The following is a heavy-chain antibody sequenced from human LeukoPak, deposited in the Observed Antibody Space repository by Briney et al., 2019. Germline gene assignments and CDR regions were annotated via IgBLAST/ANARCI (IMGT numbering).Heavy chain of an antibody. Sequence: GGSLRLSCEASGYTFSDYGMHWVRQAPGKGLEWVAVILYDGSYKSYVDSVRGRFTISRDNSKDRLYLQMNSLRAEDTAIYYCAKDRYPMVRGMMIAFDFWGQGTLVTVSS. CDR2: ILYDGSYK. D-gene: IGHD3-10*01. CDR3: AKDRYPMVRGMMIAFDF. V-gene: IGHV3-30*18. J-gene: IGHJ4*02. CDR1: GYTFSDYG.